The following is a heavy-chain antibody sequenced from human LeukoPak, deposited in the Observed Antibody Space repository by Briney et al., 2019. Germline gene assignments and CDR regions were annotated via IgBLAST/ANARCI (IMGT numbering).Heavy chain of an antibody. Sequence: APVKVSCKASGYTFTNFGISWVRQAPGQGLEWMGWISVYNGNTKFAEKLQGRVTMTTDTSTTTAYMELRNLRSDDTAVYYCARDHSSSCQLFDYWGQGTLVTVSS. J-gene: IGHJ4*02. V-gene: IGHV1-18*01. CDR2: ISVYNGNT. CDR1: GYTFTNFG. D-gene: IGHD6-13*01. CDR3: ARDHSSSCQLFDY.